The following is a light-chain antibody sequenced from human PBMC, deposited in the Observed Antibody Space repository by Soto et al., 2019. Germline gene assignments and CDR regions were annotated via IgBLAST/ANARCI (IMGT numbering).Light chain of an antibody. CDR3: CSYAGTYTYV. Sequence: QSVLTQPASVSGSPGQSITISCTGTSSDVGGFDYVSWYQQHPGKAPHLVIYDVNKRPSGVPDRFSGSKSGNTASLTISGLQADDEADYYCCSYAGTYTYVFGIGTKVTVL. V-gene: IGLV2-11*01. CDR2: DVN. CDR1: SSDVGGFDY. J-gene: IGLJ1*01.